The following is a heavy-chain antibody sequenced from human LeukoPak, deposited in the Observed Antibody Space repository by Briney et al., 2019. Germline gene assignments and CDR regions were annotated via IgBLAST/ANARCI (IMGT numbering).Heavy chain of an antibody. CDR3: ARDRETYYYDSSGLNY. Sequence: GGSLRLSCAASGFTFSSYGMHWVRQAPGKGLEWVSVIYSGGSTYYADSVKGRFTISRDNSKNTLYLQMNSLRAEDTAVYYCARDRETYYYDSSGLNYWGQGTLVTVSS. CDR2: IYSGGST. CDR1: GFTFSSYG. D-gene: IGHD3-22*01. J-gene: IGHJ4*02. V-gene: IGHV3-NL1*01.